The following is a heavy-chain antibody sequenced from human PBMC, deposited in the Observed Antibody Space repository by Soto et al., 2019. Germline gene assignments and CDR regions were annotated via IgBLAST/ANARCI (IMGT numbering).Heavy chain of an antibody. CDR3: ARDRLHHTAQRLDY. D-gene: IGHD2-2*01. V-gene: IGHV3-21*01. CDR1: GFTFSSYS. J-gene: IGHJ4*02. CDR2: ISSSSSYI. Sequence: PGGSLILSCAASGFTFSSYSMNWVRQAPGKGLEWVSSISSSSSYIYYADSVKGRFTISRDNAKNSLYLQMNSLRAEDTAVYYCARDRLHHTAQRLDYWGQGTLVTVSS.